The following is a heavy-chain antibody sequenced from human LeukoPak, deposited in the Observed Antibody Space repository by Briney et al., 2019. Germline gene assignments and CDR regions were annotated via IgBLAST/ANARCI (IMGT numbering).Heavy chain of an antibody. D-gene: IGHD6-19*01. J-gene: IGHJ3*02. V-gene: IGHV3-9*03. CDR2: ISWNSGSI. CDR1: GFTFDEYA. Sequence: GGSLRLSCAASGFTFDEYAMHWVRQAPGKGLEWVSGISWNSGSIGYADSVKGRFTISRDNAKNSLYLQMNSLRAEDMAFYYCAKDMYATYTSGWAGSLAASDIWGQGTKVTVSS. CDR3: AKDMYATYTSGWAGSLAASDI.